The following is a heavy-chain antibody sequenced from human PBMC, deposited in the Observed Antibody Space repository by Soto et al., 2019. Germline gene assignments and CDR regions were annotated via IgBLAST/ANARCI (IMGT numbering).Heavy chain of an antibody. J-gene: IGHJ5*02. V-gene: IGHV4-31*03. Sequence: SETLCLTCSVSGGSIGGGGDHWSWIRQHPGKGLEWIGYIYYSGSTYYNPSLKSRVTISVDTSKNQFSLKLTSVTAADTAVYYCARSVFPWGQGTLVTVSS. CDR2: IYYSGST. CDR3: ARSVFP. CDR1: GGSIGGGGDH.